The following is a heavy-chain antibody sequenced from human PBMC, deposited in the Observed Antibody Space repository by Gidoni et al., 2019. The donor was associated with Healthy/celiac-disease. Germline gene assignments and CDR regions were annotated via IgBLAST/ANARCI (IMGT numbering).Heavy chain of an antibody. CDR1: GFTFSSYA. CDR2: ISGSGGST. CDR3: AKVGYCGGDCYYYGMDV. D-gene: IGHD2-15*01. V-gene: IGHV3-23*01. Sequence: EVQLLESGGGLVQPGGSLRLSCAASGFTFSSYAMSWVRQAPGKGLEWVSAISGSGGSTYYADSVKGRFTISRDNSKNTLYLQMNSLRAEDTAVYYCAKVGYCGGDCYYYGMDVWGQGTTVTVSS. J-gene: IGHJ6*02.